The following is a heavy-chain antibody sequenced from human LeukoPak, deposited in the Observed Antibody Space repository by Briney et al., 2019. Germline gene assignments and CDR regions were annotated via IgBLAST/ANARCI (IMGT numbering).Heavy chain of an antibody. CDR3: ARLASSSSWYYVNWFDP. V-gene: IGHV4-34*01. CDR2: INHSGST. D-gene: IGHD6-13*01. J-gene: IGHJ5*02. CDR1: GFTFGDYA. Sequence: GSLRLSCTASGFTFGDYAMSWIRQPPGKGLEWIGEINHSGSTNYNPSLKSRVTISVDTSKNQFSLKLSSVTAADTAVYYCARLASSSSWYYVNWFDPWGQGTLVTVSS.